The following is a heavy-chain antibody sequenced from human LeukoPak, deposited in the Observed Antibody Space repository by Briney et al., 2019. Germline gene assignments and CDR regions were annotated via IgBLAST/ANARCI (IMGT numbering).Heavy chain of an antibody. J-gene: IGHJ4*02. Sequence: SETLSLTCTVSGDSFSSDYYWGWIRQPPGKGLGWIGSIYHSGNTYYNPSLKSRLTISVDTSKNQFYLKLSYVTAADTAVYYCAKLRRDYGYWGQGTLLTVSS. CDR3: AKLRRDYGY. CDR2: IYHSGNT. D-gene: IGHD4-17*01. V-gene: IGHV4-38-2*02. CDR1: GDSFSSDYY.